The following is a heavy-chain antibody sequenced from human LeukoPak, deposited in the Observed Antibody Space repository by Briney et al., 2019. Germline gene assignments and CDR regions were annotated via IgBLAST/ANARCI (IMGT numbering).Heavy chain of an antibody. CDR2: INDSGRT. V-gene: IGHV4-34*01. Sequence: SETLSLTCAVYGGSFSNYYWSWIRKPPGRGLEWIGEINDSGRTNYNPSLMSRVTVPVDTSKTQFSLRLTSVTATDTAVYYCARRWNYGRNYYIDVWGNGATVSVSS. CDR1: GGSFSNYY. D-gene: IGHD1-7*01. CDR3: ARRWNYGRNYYIDV. J-gene: IGHJ6*03.